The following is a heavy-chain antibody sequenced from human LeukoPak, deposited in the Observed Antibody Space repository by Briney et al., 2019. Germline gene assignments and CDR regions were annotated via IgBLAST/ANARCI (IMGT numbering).Heavy chain of an antibody. V-gene: IGHV1-46*01. J-gene: IGHJ4*02. CDR1: GYTFTSNY. CDR3: ARDQEGFDY. CDR2: IYPRDGST. Sequence: EASVKVSCTASGYTFTSNYIHWVRQAPGQGLEWMGMIYPRDGSTSYAQKFQGRVTVTRDTSTSTVHMELSGLSSEDTAVYYCARDQEGFDYWGQGTLVTVSS.